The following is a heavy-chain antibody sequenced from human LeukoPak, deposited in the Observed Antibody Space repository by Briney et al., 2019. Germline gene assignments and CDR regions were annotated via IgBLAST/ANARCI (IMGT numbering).Heavy chain of an antibody. V-gene: IGHV3-23*01. J-gene: IGHJ4*02. CDR1: GFPFSSYA. CDR2: ISGSDGST. CDR3: ARGPGDSSSPFDY. D-gene: IGHD6-6*01. Sequence: GGSLRLSCTASGFPFSSYAMNWVRQAPGKGLEWVSAISGSDGSTYYADSVKGRFTISRDDSKNTLYLQMNSLRAEDTAVYYCARGPGDSSSPFDYWGQGTLVTVSS.